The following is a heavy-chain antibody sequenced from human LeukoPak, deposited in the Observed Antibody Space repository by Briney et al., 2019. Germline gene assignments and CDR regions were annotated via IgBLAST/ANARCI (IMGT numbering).Heavy chain of an antibody. D-gene: IGHD3-3*01. CDR3: ARDRGDFWSGPDSDYFDY. CDR1: GDSISSSSYY. J-gene: IGHJ4*02. Sequence: PSETLSLTCTVSGDSISSSSYYWGWIRQPPGKGLEWIGSIYYSGSTNYNPSLKSRVTISVDTPKNQFSLKLSSVTAADTAVYYCARDRGDFWSGPDSDYFDYWGQGTLVTVSS. V-gene: IGHV4-39*07. CDR2: IYYSGST.